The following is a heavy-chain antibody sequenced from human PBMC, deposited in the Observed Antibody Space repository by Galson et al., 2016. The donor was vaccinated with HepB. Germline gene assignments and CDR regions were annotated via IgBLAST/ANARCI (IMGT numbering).Heavy chain of an antibody. D-gene: IGHD1-26*01. CDR1: GVNFNY. Sequence: SLRLSCAASGVNFNYMSWVRQAPGKRLEWVSVIYSDGNIYYADSVKGRFTISRDSFMNTFFLQMTSLRVDDTALYYCHGWGLWGQGTLVTVSS. V-gene: IGHV3-53*01. CDR3: HGWGL. CDR2: IYSDGNI. J-gene: IGHJ4*02.